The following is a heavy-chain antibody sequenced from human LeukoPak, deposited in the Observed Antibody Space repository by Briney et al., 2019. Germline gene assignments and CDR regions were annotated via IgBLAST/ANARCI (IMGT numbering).Heavy chain of an antibody. CDR2: ISSNGGST. J-gene: IGHJ4*02. CDR1: GFTFSSYA. Sequence: GGSLRLSCSASGFTFSSYAMHWVRQAPGKGLEYVSAISSNGGSTYYADSVKGGFTISRDNSKNTLYLQMSSLRAEDTAVYYCVKGKPYSSGWYYSDYWGQGTLVTVSS. CDR3: VKGKPYSSGWYYSDY. V-gene: IGHV3-64D*06. D-gene: IGHD6-19*01.